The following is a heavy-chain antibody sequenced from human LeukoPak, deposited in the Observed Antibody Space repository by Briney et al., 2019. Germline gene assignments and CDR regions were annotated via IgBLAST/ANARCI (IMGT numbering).Heavy chain of an antibody. CDR2: IYSGGST. CDR3: ARGPGGSIGYCSSTSCYSHEPAFDY. D-gene: IGHD2-2*02. V-gene: IGHV3-53*01. Sequence: PGGSLRLSCAASGFTVSSNYMSWVRQAPGKGLEWVSVIYSGGSTYYADSVKGRLTISRDNSKNTLYLQMNSLRAEDTAVYYCARGPGGSIGYCSSTSCYSHEPAFDYWGQGTLVTVSS. CDR1: GFTVSSNY. J-gene: IGHJ4*02.